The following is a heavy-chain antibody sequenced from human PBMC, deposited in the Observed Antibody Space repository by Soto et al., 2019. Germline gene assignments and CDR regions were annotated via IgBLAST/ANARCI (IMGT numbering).Heavy chain of an antibody. CDR1: GFTFGNYW. V-gene: IGHV3-74*01. Sequence: EVQLVESGGGLVQPGGSLGLSCAASGFTFGNYWMHWVRQAPGKGLVWVARINSDGSSTSYADSVKGRFTISRDNAKNTLYLQMNSLRAEDTAMYYCTKVISTVGGDFDSWGQGTLVTVSS. CDR3: TKVISTVGGDFDS. CDR2: INSDGSST. J-gene: IGHJ4*02. D-gene: IGHD3-16*01.